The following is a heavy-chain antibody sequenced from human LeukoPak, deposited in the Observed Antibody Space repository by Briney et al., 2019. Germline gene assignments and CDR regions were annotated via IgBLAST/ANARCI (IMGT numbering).Heavy chain of an antibody. CDR3: AKDIAAAGGPCAY. V-gene: IGHV3-30*02. CDR1: GFTFSGYD. J-gene: IGHJ4*02. D-gene: IGHD6-13*01. Sequence: GGSLRLSCAASGFTFSGYDMHWVRQAPGKGLEWVALVRSDGSDKYYAASVKGRFTISRDNSKSTVFLQMNSLRAEDTAVYYCAKDIAAAGGPCAYWGRGTLVTVSS. CDR2: VRSDGSDK.